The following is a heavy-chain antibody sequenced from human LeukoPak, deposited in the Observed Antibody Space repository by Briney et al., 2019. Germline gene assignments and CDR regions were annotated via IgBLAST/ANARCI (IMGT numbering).Heavy chain of an antibody. V-gene: IGHV1-2*02. CDR3: ARVGEYIAVAGTGDWFDP. D-gene: IGHD6-19*01. CDR1: GYTFTGYY. Sequence: ASVKVSCKASGYTFTGYYMHWVRQAPGQGLEWMGWINPNSGGTNYAQKFQGRVTMTRYTSISTAYMELSRLRSDDTAVYYCARVGEYIAVAGTGDWFDPWGQGTLVTVSS. CDR2: INPNSGGT. J-gene: IGHJ5*02.